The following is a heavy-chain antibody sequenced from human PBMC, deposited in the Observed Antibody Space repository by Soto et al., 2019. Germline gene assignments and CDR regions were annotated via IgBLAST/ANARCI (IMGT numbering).Heavy chain of an antibody. CDR3: DKGGCSVSYWGGAFDI. J-gene: IGHJ3*02. CDR2: ISYDGSNK. D-gene: IGHD1-26*01. CDR1: GFTFSSYG. V-gene: IGHV3-30*18. Sequence: QVQLVESGGGVVQPGRSLRLSCAASGFTFSSYGMHWVRQAPGKGLEWVAVISYDGSNKYYADCVKGRFTISRNHSKNALYLQMNGLSAGDTAVSYWDKGGCSVSYWGGAFDIWGQGTMVTVSS.